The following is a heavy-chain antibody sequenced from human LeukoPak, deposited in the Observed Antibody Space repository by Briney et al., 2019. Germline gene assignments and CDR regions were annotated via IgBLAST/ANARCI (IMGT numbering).Heavy chain of an antibody. J-gene: IGHJ4*02. D-gene: IGHD3-22*01. CDR2: ISSSSSYI. CDR3: ARLPSSGYYSGNY. Sequence: GGSLRLSCAASGFTFSSYSMNWVRQAPGKGLEWVSSISSSSSYIYYADSVKGRFTISRDNAKNSLYLQMNSLRAEDTAVCYCARLPSSGYYSGNYWGQGTLVTVSS. V-gene: IGHV3-21*01. CDR1: GFTFSSYS.